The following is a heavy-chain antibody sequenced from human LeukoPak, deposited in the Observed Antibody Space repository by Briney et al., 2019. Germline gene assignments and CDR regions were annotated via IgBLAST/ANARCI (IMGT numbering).Heavy chain of an antibody. J-gene: IGHJ4*02. D-gene: IGHD3-10*01. Sequence: KTSETLSLTCAVYGGSFSGYYWSWIRQPPGKGLEWIGEINHSGSTNYNPSLKSRVTISVDTSKNQFSLKLSSVTAADTAVYYCARGRGRHGFRFFDYWGQGTLVTVSS. V-gene: IGHV4-34*01. CDR3: ARGRGRHGFRFFDY. CDR2: INHSGST. CDR1: GGSFSGYY.